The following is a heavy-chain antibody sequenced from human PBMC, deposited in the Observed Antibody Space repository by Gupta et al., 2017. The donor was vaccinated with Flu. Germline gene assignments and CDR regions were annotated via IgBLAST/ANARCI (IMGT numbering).Heavy chain of an antibody. CDR2: ISTGGTT. Sequence: QVQLQESGPGLVKSSQTLSLTCTVSGASVTISSGTYYWGWIRQPAGKGLEWLGRISTGGTTDYNPSLKGRVTISVGSSKNQFSLRLTSVTATDTAVYYCVNSGRNNHFNYWGQGTLVTVSS. V-gene: IGHV4-61*02. CDR3: VNSGRNNHFNY. J-gene: IGHJ4*02. D-gene: IGHD5-12*01. CDR1: GASVTISSGTYY.